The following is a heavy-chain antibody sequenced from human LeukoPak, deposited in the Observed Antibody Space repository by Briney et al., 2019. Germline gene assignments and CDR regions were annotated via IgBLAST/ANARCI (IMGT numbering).Heavy chain of an antibody. Sequence: GGSLRLSCAASGFTVSTNGMSWVRQAPGKGLEWVSVIYDDGQTHYADSVQGRFTISRDNSKNTLYLEMNSLRADDTAVYYCARGVAPLLLNTLRHWGQGTLVTVSS. J-gene: IGHJ4*02. CDR1: GFTVSTNG. D-gene: IGHD2-21*02. CDR3: ARGVAPLLLNTLRH. CDR2: IYDDGQT. V-gene: IGHV3-53*01.